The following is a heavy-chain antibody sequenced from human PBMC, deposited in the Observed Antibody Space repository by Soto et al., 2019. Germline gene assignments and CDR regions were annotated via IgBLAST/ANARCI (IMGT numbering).Heavy chain of an antibody. CDR1: GGSFNGYY. CDR3: ARGRVSSWIYYYGMDV. D-gene: IGHD6-13*01. Sequence: SEALSLTCGVYGGSFNGYYWSWIRQAPGKGLEWIGEINHSGSTNYNPSLKSQVTMSVDTSKNQFSLKLSSVTAADTGVCYCARGRVSSWIYYYGMDVWGQGTTVS. J-gene: IGHJ6*02. V-gene: IGHV4-34*01. CDR2: INHSGST.